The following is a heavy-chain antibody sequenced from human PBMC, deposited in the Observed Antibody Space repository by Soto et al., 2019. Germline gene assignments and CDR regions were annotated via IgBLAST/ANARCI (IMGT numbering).Heavy chain of an antibody. D-gene: IGHD3-22*01. CDR1: GFTFSSYA. CDR2: ISGSGGST. J-gene: IGHJ4*02. V-gene: IGHV3-23*01. Sequence: GGSLRLACAASGFTFSSYAMSWVRQAPGKGLEWVSAISGSGGSTYYADSVKGRFTISRDNSKNTLYLQMNSLRAEDTAVYYCAKALDLSITMIVVVPHYWGQGTLVTVS. CDR3: AKALDLSITMIVVVPHY.